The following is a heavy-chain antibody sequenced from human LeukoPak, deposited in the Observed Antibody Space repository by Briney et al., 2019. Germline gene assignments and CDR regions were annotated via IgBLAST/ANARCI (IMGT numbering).Heavy chain of an antibody. CDR3: ASQYSSGWYDY. D-gene: IGHD6-19*01. CDR1: GGSISSHY. J-gene: IGHJ4*02. Sequence: SETLSLTCTVSGGSISSHYWSWIRQPPGKGLEWIGYIYYSGSTNYNPSLKSRVTISVDTSKNQFSLKLSSVTAADTAVYYCASQYSSGWYDYWGQGTLVTVSP. V-gene: IGHV4-59*11. CDR2: IYYSGST.